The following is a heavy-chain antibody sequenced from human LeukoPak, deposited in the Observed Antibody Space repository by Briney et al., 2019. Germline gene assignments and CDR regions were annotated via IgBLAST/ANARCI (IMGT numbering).Heavy chain of an antibody. CDR1: GFTFSSYE. CDR2: ISRSGSTI. D-gene: IGHD3-22*01. V-gene: IGHV3-48*03. J-gene: IGHJ4*02. CDR3: ARSLYYYDSSGYRPFDY. Sequence: GGSLRLSCAASGFTFSSYEMNWVRQAPGKGLEWVSYISRSGSTIYYADSVKGRFTISRDNSKNTLCLQMNSLRAEDTAVYYCARSLYYYDSSGYRPFDYWGQGTLVTVSS.